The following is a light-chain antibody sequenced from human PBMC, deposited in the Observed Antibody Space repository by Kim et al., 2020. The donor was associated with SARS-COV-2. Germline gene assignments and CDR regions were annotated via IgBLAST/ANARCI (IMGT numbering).Light chain of an antibody. V-gene: IGKV3-20*01. Sequence: LSPGESATLSCRASQTLGSTYLAWYQQKRGQAPRLLIYGASNRATGIPDRFSDSGSGTDFTLTISRLEPEDFAVYYCQQYGIFSGTFGQGTKLEI. CDR1: QTLGSTY. CDR3: QQYGIFSGT. J-gene: IGKJ2*01. CDR2: GAS.